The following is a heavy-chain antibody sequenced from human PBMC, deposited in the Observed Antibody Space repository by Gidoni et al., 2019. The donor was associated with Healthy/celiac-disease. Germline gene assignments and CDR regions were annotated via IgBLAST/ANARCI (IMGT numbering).Heavy chain of an antibody. D-gene: IGHD4-17*01. CDR2: ISSSSSYI. J-gene: IGHJ4*02. V-gene: IGHV3-21*01. CDR3: ARGRDDYGDYYFDY. CDR1: GFTFSSYS. Sequence: EVQLVESGGGLVKPGGSLRLSCAASGFTFSSYSMNWVRQAPGKGLEWVSSISSSSSYIYYADSVKGRFTISRDNAKNSLYLQMNSLRAEDTAVYYCARGRDDYGDYYFDYWGQGTLVTVSS.